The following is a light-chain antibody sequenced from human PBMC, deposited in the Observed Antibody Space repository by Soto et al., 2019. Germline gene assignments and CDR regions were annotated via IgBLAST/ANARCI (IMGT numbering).Light chain of an antibody. CDR1: SSDVGAYNF. J-gene: IGLJ1*01. Sequence: QSALTQPASVSGSPGQSITISCTGTSSDVGAYNFVSWYQQFPGKAPKLMIYDVTKRPSGVPDRFSASKSGNTASLTISGLQADDEADYYCCSYAGSYSYVFGTGTKLTVL. V-gene: IGLV2-11*01. CDR2: DVT. CDR3: CSYAGSYSYV.